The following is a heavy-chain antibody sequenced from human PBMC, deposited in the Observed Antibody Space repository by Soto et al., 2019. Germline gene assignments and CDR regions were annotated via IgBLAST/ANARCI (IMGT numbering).Heavy chain of an antibody. Sequence: ASLKVSCKVSGYTLTELSMHWVRQAPGKGLEWMGGFDPEDGETIYAQKFQGRVTMTEDTSTDTAYMELSSLRSEDTAVYYCATGTTVTDYFDYWGQGTLVTVSS. CDR2: FDPEDGET. V-gene: IGHV1-24*01. J-gene: IGHJ4*02. CDR3: ATGTTVTDYFDY. D-gene: IGHD4-17*01. CDR1: GYTLTELS.